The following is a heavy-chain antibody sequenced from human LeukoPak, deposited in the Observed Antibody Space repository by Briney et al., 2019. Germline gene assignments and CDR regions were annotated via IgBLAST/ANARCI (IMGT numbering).Heavy chain of an antibody. CDR2: SGRT. V-gene: IGHV4-39*07. J-gene: IGHJ4*02. D-gene: IGHD5-12*01. Sequence: SGRTYYNPSLKSRVIISVDTSKRQFSLKLSSVTAADTAVYYCARARGYSGYERATLFFDYWGQGTLVTVSS. CDR3: ARARGYSGYERATLFFDY.